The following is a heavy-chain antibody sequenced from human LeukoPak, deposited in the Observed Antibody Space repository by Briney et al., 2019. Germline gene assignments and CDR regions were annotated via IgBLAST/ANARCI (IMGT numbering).Heavy chain of an antibody. V-gene: IGHV3-15*01. J-gene: IGHJ4*02. Sequence: GGSLRLSCAASEFTINDAWMSWVRQAPGKGLEWVSRIKSKTDGGTTEYAAPVKGRFTISRDDSKNTLYLQMNSLKTEDTAMYYCSSWGSTPGVSSDDYWGQGTLVTVSS. CDR3: SSWGSTPGVSSDDY. CDR2: IKSKTDGGTT. D-gene: IGHD6-6*01. CDR1: EFTINDAW.